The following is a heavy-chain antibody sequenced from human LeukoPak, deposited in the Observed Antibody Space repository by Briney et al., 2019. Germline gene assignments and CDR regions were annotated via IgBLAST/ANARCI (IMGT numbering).Heavy chain of an antibody. J-gene: IGHJ3*02. D-gene: IGHD7-27*01. CDR1: GYTFTDYF. V-gene: IGHV1-2*02. CDR3: GRNRLGKALDI. CDR2: IGPKSGDT. Sequence: ASVKVSCKASGYTFTDYFIHWVRQAPGQGLEWMGWIGPKSGDTSYSQKFQGRVTVTRDTSISTAYMEVIRLRSDDTAVYYCGRNRLGKALDIWGQGTMLTVSS.